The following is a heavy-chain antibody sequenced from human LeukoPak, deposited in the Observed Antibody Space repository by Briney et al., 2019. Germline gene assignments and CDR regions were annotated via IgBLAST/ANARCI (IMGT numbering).Heavy chain of an antibody. V-gene: IGHV3-48*04. CDR1: GFTFSTYS. D-gene: IGHD6-13*01. CDR2: SNIGGDIT. Sequence: GGSLRLSCAASGFTFSTYSMNWVRQAPGKGLEWVSFSNIGGDITYYADSVTGRFTISRQNAKNSLYLQMDSLRADDTAVYYCARDKWVTEAGTSWFAPWGQGTLVTVSS. CDR3: ARDKWVTEAGTSWFAP. J-gene: IGHJ5*02.